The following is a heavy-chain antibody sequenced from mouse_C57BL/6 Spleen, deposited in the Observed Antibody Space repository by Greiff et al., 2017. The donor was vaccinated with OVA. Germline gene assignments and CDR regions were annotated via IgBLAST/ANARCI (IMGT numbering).Heavy chain of an antibody. CDR1: GFTFRDYG. J-gene: IGHJ4*01. V-gene: IGHV5-17*01. Sequence: EVQGVESGGGLVKPGGSLKLSCAASGFTFRDYGMHWVRQAPEKGLEWVAYISSGSSTIYYADPVKGRSTISRDNATNTLFLQMDSLRSEYTTMYYCARRGLYAMDYWGQGTSVTVSS. CDR2: ISSGSSTI. CDR3: ARRGLYAMDY.